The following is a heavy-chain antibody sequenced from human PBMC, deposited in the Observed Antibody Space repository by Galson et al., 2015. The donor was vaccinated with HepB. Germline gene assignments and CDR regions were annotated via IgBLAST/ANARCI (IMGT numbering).Heavy chain of an antibody. J-gene: IGHJ4*02. CDR1: GFTFSSYW. Sequence: SLRLSCAASGFTFSSYWMSWVRQAPGKGLEWVANIKQDGSEKYYVDSVKGRFTISRDNAKNSLYLQMNSLRAEDTAVYYCARDLYVSGYYSCHFDYWGQGTLVTVSS. CDR3: ARDLYVSGYYSCHFDY. CDR2: IKQDGSEK. V-gene: IGHV3-7*03. D-gene: IGHD3-22*01.